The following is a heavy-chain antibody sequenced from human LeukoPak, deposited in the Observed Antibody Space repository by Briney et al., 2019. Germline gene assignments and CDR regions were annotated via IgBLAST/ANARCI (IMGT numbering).Heavy chain of an antibody. CDR1: GGSISSYY. J-gene: IGHJ4*02. CDR3: AREPADYDFWSGYYNRKYYFDY. CDR2: IYYSGST. Sequence: SETLSLTCTVSGGSISSYYWSWIRQPPGKGLEWIGYIYYSGSTNYNPSLKSRVTISVDTSKNQFSLKLSSVTAADTAVYYCAREPADYDFWSGYYNRKYYFDYWGQGTLVTVSS. D-gene: IGHD3-3*01. V-gene: IGHV4-59*12.